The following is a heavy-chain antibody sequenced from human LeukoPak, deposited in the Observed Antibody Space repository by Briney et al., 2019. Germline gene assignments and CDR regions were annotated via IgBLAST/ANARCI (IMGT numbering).Heavy chain of an antibody. CDR3: ARGAAEAAAGSDY. CDR2: IWYDGSNK. CDR1: GFTFSSYG. D-gene: IGHD6-13*01. J-gene: IGHJ4*02. Sequence: PGGSLRLSCAASGFTFSSYGMHWVRQAPGKGLEWVAVIWYDGSNKYYADSVKGRFTISRDNSKNTLYLQMNSLRAEDTAVYYCARGAAEAAAGSDYWGQGTLVTVSS. V-gene: IGHV3-33*01.